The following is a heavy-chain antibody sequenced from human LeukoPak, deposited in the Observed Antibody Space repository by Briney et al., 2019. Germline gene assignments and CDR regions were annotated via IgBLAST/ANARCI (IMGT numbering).Heavy chain of an antibody. CDR3: ARESSRPDYGNYVGAFDI. V-gene: IGHV1-69*13. J-gene: IGHJ3*02. CDR2: IIPIFGTA. D-gene: IGHD4-11*01. Sequence: SVKVSCKASGGTFSSYAISWVRQAPGQGLEWMGGIIPIFGTANYAQKFQGRVTITADESTSTAYMELSSLRSEDTAVYYCARESSRPDYGNYVGAFDIWGQGTMVTVSS. CDR1: GGTFSSYA.